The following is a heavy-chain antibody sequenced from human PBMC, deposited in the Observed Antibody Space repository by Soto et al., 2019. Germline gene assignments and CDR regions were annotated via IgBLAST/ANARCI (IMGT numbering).Heavy chain of an antibody. CDR1: GFTVSSNY. Sequence: GGSLRLSCAASGFTVSSNYMSWVRQAPGKGLEWVSVIYSGGSTYYADSVKGRFTISRDNSKNTLYLQMNSLRAEDTAVYYCARDQRFYGSGEGYAGVYYYYGMDVWGQGTTGTVSS. D-gene: IGHD3-10*01. V-gene: IGHV3-53*01. CDR3: ARDQRFYGSGEGYAGVYYYYGMDV. J-gene: IGHJ6*02. CDR2: IYSGGST.